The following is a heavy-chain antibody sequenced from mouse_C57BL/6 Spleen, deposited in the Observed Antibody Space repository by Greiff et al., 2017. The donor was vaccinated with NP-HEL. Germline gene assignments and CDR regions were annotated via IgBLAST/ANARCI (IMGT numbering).Heavy chain of an antibody. CDR3: ARHYYGSGRFAY. CDR2: IYPGSGST. J-gene: IGHJ3*01. CDR1: GYTFTSYW. Sequence: QVQLQQPGAELVKPGASVKMSCKASGYTFTSYWITWVKQRPGQGLEWIGDIYPGSGSTNYNEKFKSKATLTVDTSSSTAYMQLSSLTSEDSAVYYGARHYYGSGRFAYWGQGTLVTVSA. D-gene: IGHD1-1*01. V-gene: IGHV1-55*01.